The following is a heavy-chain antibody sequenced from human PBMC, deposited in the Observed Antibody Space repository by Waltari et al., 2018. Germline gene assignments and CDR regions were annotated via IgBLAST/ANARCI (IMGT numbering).Heavy chain of an antibody. V-gene: IGHV4-39*01. CDR3: ASSVVVTAITPY. CDR2: IYYSGST. D-gene: IGHD2-21*02. Sequence: QLQLQESGPGLVKPSETLSLTCTVSGGSISSSSYYWGWIRQPPGKGLEWIGSIYYSGSTSYNPSLKSRVTISVDTSKNQFSLKLSSVTAADTAVYYCASSVVVTAITPYWGQGTLVTVSS. J-gene: IGHJ4*02. CDR1: GGSISSSSYY.